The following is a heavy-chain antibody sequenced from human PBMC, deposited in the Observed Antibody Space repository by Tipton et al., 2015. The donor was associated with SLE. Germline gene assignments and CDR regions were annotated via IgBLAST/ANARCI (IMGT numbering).Heavy chain of an antibody. Sequence: TLSLTCAVYGGSFSGYYWSWIRQPPGKGLEWIGEINHSGSTNYNPSLKSRVTISVDTSKNQFSLKLSSVTAADTAVYYCARGPDTIQGTFKHWGQGTLVTVSS. CDR3: ARGPDTIQGTFKH. V-gene: IGHV4-34*01. CDR2: INHSGST. J-gene: IGHJ1*01. D-gene: IGHD3-3*01. CDR1: GGSFSGYY.